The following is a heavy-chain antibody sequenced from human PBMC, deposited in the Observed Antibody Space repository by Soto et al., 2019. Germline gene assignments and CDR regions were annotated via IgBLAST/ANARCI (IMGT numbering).Heavy chain of an antibody. V-gene: IGHV3-23*01. D-gene: IGHD3-22*01. CDR2: ISGGGGST. CDR1: GFTFSSYA. J-gene: IGHJ6*02. Sequence: GGSLRLSCAASGFTFSSYAMSWVRQAPGKGLEWVSVISGGGGSTYYADSVKGRFTISRDNAKNSLYLQMNSLRAEDTAVYYCARVVDYYDPYYYYGMDVWGQGTTVTVSS. CDR3: ARVVDYYDPYYYYGMDV.